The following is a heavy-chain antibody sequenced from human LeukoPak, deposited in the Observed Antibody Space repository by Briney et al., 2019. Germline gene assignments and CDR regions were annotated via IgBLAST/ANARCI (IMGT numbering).Heavy chain of an antibody. Sequence: ASVKVSCKASGYTFTGYYMHWVRQAPGQGLEWMGWINPNSGGTNYAQKFQGRVTMTRDTSISTAYMELSRLRSDDTAVYYCARVRDGYNDAYDIWGQGTMVTVPS. V-gene: IGHV1-2*02. J-gene: IGHJ3*02. D-gene: IGHD5-24*01. CDR3: ARVRDGYNDAYDI. CDR2: INPNSGGT. CDR1: GYTFTGYY.